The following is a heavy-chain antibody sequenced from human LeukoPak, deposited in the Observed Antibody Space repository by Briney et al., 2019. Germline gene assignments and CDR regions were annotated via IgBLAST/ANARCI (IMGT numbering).Heavy chain of an antibody. Sequence: PSGTLSLTCXXSGGSISSYSWSWIRQPAGKGLEWIGRLYTSGSTNYSPSLKSRVTMSVDTSKNQFSLKLRSVTAADTAVYYCARDFLDAFDIWGQGTMVIVSS. J-gene: IGHJ3*02. D-gene: IGHD3-3*01. V-gene: IGHV4-4*07. CDR2: LYTSGST. CDR3: ARDFLDAFDI. CDR1: GGSISSYS.